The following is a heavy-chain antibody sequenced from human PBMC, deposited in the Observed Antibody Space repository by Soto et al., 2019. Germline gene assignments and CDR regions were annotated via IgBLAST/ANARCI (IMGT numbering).Heavy chain of an antibody. CDR3: ARTFICGGDCRYFDY. CDR2: INPNSGGT. D-gene: IGHD2-21*02. J-gene: IGHJ4*02. CDR1: GYTFTGNY. Sequence: GASVTVSCKASGYTFTGNYMHWVRQAHGQGLEWMGWINPNSGGTNYAQKFQGRVTMTRDTSISTAYMELSRLRSDDTAVYYCARTFICGGDCRYFDYWGQGTLVTVSS. V-gene: IGHV1-2*02.